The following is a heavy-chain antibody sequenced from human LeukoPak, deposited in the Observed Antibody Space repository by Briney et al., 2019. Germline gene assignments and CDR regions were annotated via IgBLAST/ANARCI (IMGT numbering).Heavy chain of an antibody. CDR3: ARGDCSSTSCYAGLDY. V-gene: IGHV4-34*01. CDR1: GGSFSGYY. CDR2: INHSGST. Sequence: PSETLSLTSAVYGGSFSGYYWSWIRQPPGKGLEWIGEINHSGSTNYNPSLKSRVTISVDTSKNQFSLKLSSVTAADTAVYYCARGDCSSTSCYAGLDYWGQGTLVTVSS. D-gene: IGHD2-2*01. J-gene: IGHJ4*02.